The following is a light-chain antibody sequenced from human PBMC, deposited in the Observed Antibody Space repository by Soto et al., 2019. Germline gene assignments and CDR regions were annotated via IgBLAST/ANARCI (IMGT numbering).Light chain of an antibody. V-gene: IGLV2-23*02. CDR1: NDDVENFDL. J-gene: IGLJ2*01. CDR3: CLFPDVTSTCI. CDR2: EVS. Sequence: QSALTQPASVSGSPGQSVTISCTKTNDDVENFDLVSWYQHHPGKAPKLIIFEVSKRPSGISPRFFGSKSGSTASLTISGLRSEDEAEYFCCLFPDVTSTCIFGGGTQLTVL.